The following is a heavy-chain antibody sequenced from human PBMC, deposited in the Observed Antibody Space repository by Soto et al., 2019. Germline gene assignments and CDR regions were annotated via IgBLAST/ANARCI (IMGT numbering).Heavy chain of an antibody. Sequence: ASVKVSCKASGGTFSSYAISWVRQAPGQGLEWMGGIIPIFGTANYAQKFQGRVTITADESTSTAYMELSSLGSEDTAVYYCAGPAEDIVVVPAAPLGGYYYYGMDVWGQGTTVTVSS. CDR2: IIPIFGTA. D-gene: IGHD2-2*01. J-gene: IGHJ6*02. V-gene: IGHV1-69*13. CDR1: GGTFSSYA. CDR3: AGPAEDIVVVPAAPLGGYYYYGMDV.